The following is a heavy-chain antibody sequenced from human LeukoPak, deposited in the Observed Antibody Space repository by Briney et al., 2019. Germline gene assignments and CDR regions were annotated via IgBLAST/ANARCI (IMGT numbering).Heavy chain of an antibody. CDR1: GYTFTSYG. J-gene: IGHJ4*02. D-gene: IGHD6-19*01. CDR2: ISAYNGNT. V-gene: IGHV1-18*01. Sequence: ASVKVSCKASGYTFTSYGISWVRQAPGQGLEWMGWISAYNGNTNYAQKLQGRVTMTTDTSTSTAYTELRSLRSDDTAVYYCARDRIAVACPRYFDYWGQGTLVTVSS. CDR3: ARDRIAVACPRYFDY.